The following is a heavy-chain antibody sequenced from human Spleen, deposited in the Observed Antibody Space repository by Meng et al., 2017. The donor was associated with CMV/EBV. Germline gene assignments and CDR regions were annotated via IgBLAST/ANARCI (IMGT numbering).Heavy chain of an antibody. V-gene: IGHV3-7*01. CDR1: GFTFRSYW. J-gene: IGHJ4*02. CDR2: IKQDGSEK. Sequence: GGSLRLSCAASGFTFRSYWMSWVRHAPGKGLEWVANIKQDGSEKYYVDSVKGRFTIFRDNAKNSLYLQMNSLRAEDTAVYYCARDLENGYASSIKDYWGQGTLVTVSS. CDR3: ARDLENGYASSIKDY. D-gene: IGHD3-16*01.